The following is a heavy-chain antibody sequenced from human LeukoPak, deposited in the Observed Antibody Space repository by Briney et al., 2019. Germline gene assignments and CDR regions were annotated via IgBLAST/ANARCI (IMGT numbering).Heavy chain of an antibody. CDR3: AREVRYSSSWYDY. V-gene: IGHV4-59*01. J-gene: IGHJ4*02. D-gene: IGHD6-13*01. CDR2: IYYSGST. Sequence: SETLSLTCTVSGGSISSYYWSWIRQPPGKGLEWIRYIYYSGSTNYNPSLKSRVTISVDTSKNQFSLKLSSVTAADTAVYYCAREVRYSSSWYDYWGQGTLVTVSS. CDR1: GGSISSYY.